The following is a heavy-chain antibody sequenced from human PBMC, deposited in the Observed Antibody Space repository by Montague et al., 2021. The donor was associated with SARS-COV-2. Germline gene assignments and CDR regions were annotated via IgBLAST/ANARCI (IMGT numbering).Heavy chain of an antibody. CDR1: GASVSSINW. CDR3: ASHPGFQQLYS. V-gene: IGHV4-4*02. Sequence: SETLSLTCAVSGASVSSINWWSWVRQPPGRGLEWIAEIHHTGIINFNPSLRSRGLISLDSSKNQFSLTLNSVTAADTATYYCASHPGFQQLYSWGQGTLV. D-gene: IGHD6-13*01. J-gene: IGHJ4*02. CDR2: IHHTGII.